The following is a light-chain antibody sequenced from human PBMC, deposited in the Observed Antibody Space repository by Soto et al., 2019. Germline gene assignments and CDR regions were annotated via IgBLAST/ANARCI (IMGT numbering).Light chain of an antibody. J-gene: IGLJ2*01. CDR1: SSDVGGYNY. V-gene: IGLV2-8*01. CDR3: SSYAGRNNLV. CDR2: EVN. Sequence: QSVLTQPPSASGSPGQSVAISCTGTSSDVGGYNYVSWYQQHPGKAPKLMIYEVNKRPSGVPDRFSGSKSGNTASLTVSGLQADDEAAYYCSSYAGRNNLVFGGGTKLTVL.